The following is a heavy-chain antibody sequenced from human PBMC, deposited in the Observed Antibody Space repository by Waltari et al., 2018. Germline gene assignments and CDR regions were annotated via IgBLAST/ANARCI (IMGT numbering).Heavy chain of an antibody. D-gene: IGHD3-22*01. J-gene: IGHJ5*02. Sequence: EVQVLESGGGLVQPGGSLRLTCAASGFICNTYALNWVRQAPGKGLEWVSGMNVYGDKTYYADSVKGRFTLSRDNSRNTLSLQMNSLRAEDTAVYYCAKAHFYDTSGYIEHWGQGTLVTVSS. V-gene: IGHV3-23*01. CDR3: AKAHFYDTSGYIEH. CDR2: MNVYGDKT. CDR1: GFICNTYA.